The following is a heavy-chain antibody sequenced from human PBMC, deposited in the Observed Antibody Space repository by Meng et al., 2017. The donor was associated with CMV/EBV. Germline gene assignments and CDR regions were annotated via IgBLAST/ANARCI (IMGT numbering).Heavy chain of an antibody. CDR3: ARDLELTYDY. V-gene: IGHV3-21*01. D-gene: IGHD1-7*01. CDR1: GFTFSSYS. J-gene: IGHJ4*02. Sequence: EVQLVESGGGLVKPGGSLRLSCAASGFTFSSYSMNWVRQAPGKGLEWVSSISSSSSYIYYADSVKGRFTSSRDNAKNSLYLQMNSLRAEDTAVYYCARDLELTYDYWGQGTLVTVSS. CDR2: ISSSSSYI.